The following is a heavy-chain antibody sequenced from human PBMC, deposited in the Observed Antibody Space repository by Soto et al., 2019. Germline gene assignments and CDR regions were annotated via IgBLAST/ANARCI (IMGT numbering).Heavy chain of an antibody. CDR2: IYYSGTT. J-gene: IGHJ6*02. Sequence: PSETLSLTCTASGGSISSDNYYWSWIRQPPGKGLEWIGYIYYSGTTYYNPSLKSRVTISVDTSKNQFSLKLSSVTAADTAVYFCARDQVARGYSFDPYYYYGMDVWGQGTTVTVSS. V-gene: IGHV4-30-4*01. CDR1: GGSISSDNYY. D-gene: IGHD5-18*01. CDR3: ARDQVARGYSFDPYYYYGMDV.